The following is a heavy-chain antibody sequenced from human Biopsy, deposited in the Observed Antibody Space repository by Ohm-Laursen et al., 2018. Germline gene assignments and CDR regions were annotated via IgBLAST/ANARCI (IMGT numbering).Heavy chain of an antibody. V-gene: IGHV4-59*01. J-gene: IGHJ4*02. CDR2: IYSGGNT. Sequence: TLSLTCTVSGDSISSYYWSWIRQPPGQGLEYIGFIYSGGNTNYNPSLKNRVTMSVDTSKNQFYLKLYSVTAADTAVYYCARGMRSSGWPYFDSWGQGTLVTVSS. CDR1: GDSISSYY. CDR3: ARGMRSSGWPYFDS. D-gene: IGHD6-19*01.